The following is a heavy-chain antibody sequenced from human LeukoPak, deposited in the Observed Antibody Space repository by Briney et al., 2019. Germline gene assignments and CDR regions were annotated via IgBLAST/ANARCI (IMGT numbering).Heavy chain of an antibody. CDR2: INPNSGGT. Sequence: ASVKVSCKASGYTFTGYYMHWVRQAPGQGLEWMGWINPNSGGTNYAQKFQGRVTMTRDTSISTAYMELSRLKSDDTAVYYCASLDHYDNSGYFYQGDYWGQGTLVSVSS. D-gene: IGHD3-22*01. V-gene: IGHV1-2*02. CDR3: ASLDHYDNSGYFYQGDY. J-gene: IGHJ4*02. CDR1: GYTFTGYY.